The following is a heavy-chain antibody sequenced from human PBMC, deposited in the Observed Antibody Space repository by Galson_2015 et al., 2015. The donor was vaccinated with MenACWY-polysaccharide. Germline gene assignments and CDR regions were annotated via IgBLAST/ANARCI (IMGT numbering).Heavy chain of an antibody. J-gene: IGHJ4*02. CDR3: AGGYYYDSSGYSYFDY. CDR1: GFTFSSYW. V-gene: IGHV3-74*01. Sequence: SLRLSCAASGFTFSSYWMHWVRQAPGKGLVWVSRINSDGSGTSYADSVKGRFTISRDNAKNTLYLQMNSLRAEDTAVYYCAGGYYYDSSGYSYFDYWGQGTLVTVSS. CDR2: INSDGSGT. D-gene: IGHD3-22*01.